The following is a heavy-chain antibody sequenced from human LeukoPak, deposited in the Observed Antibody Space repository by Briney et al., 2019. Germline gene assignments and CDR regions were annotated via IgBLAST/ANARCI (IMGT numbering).Heavy chain of an antibody. CDR1: GGSISGSSYF. Sequence: SETLSLTCTVSGGSISGSSYFWGWIRQPPGKGLEWIGSIYYSGSTYYNPSLKSRVTISVDTSKNQFSLKLSSVTAADTAVYYCATSDQSSSSGPSIYYYYYGMGVWGQGTTVTVSS. D-gene: IGHD6-6*01. V-gene: IGHV4-39*01. CDR2: IYYSGST. J-gene: IGHJ6*02. CDR3: ATSDQSSSSGPSIYYYYYGMGV.